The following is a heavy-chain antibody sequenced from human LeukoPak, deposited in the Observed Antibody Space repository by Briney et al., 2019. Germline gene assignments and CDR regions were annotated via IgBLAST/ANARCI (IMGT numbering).Heavy chain of an antibody. D-gene: IGHD6-13*01. V-gene: IGHV3-11*01. CDR2: ISSDDSTI. CDR3: ARVYSSTWSSRYFGL. Sequence: GGSLRLSCAASGFTSSDYYMSWIRQAPGRGLEWVSYISSDDSTIYYADSVKGRFTISRDNAKNSLYLQMNSLRAEDTAVYYCARVYSSTWSSRYFGLWGRGTLVTISS. J-gene: IGHJ2*01. CDR1: GFTSSDYY.